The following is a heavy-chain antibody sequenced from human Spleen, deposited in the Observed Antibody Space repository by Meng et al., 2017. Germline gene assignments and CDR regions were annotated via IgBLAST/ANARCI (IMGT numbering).Heavy chain of an antibody. J-gene: IGHJ6*02. V-gene: IGHV3-7*01. D-gene: IGHD1-1*01. CDR2: IKQDGSEK. CDR1: GFTFSSYW. CDR3: ARDQFLLLRGPTYYYYGMDV. Sequence: GESLKTSCAASGFTFSSYWMSWGRQAPGKGLEWVANIKQDGSEKYYVDSVKGRFTTSRDNAKNSLYLQMNSLRAEDTAVYYCARDQFLLLRGPTYYYYGMDVWGQGTTVTVSS.